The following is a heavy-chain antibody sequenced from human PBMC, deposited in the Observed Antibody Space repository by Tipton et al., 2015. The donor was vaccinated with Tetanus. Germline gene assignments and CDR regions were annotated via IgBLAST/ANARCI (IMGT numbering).Heavy chain of an antibody. J-gene: IGHJ4*02. CDR3: ARDLGQSYFDY. CDR2: ISSSGTDI. Sequence: SGFTFKDYYMSWIRQAPGKGLEWLSFISSSGTDIHYADSVKGRFTISRDKSNSTLFLLMNSLGAEDTAVYYCARDLGQSYFDYWGQGTLVTVSS. V-gene: IGHV3-11*04. D-gene: IGHD7-27*01. CDR1: GFTFKDYY.